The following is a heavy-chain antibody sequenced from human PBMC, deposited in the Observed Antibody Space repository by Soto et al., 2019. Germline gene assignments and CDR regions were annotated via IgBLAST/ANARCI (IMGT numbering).Heavy chain of an antibody. CDR2: ISGSGGST. J-gene: IGHJ5*02. Sequence: GGSLRLSCAASGFTFSSYAMSWVRQAPGKGLEWVSAISGSGGSTYYADSVKGRFTISRDNSKNTLYLQMNSLRAEDTAVYYCAKPRVAANGSNWFDPWGQGTLVTVSS. CDR3: AKPRVAANGSNWFDP. CDR1: GFTFSSYA. V-gene: IGHV3-23*01. D-gene: IGHD6-19*01.